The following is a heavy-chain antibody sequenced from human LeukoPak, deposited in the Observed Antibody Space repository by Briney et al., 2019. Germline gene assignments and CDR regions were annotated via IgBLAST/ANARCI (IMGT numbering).Heavy chain of an antibody. CDR1: GFTFSSYA. D-gene: IGHD6-6*01. Sequence: GGSLRLSCTASGFTFSSYAMSWVRQAPGKGLEWVSVLNGGGETTYYADSVKGRFTISRDNSKNTLYLQMNSLRAEDTAVYYCAKWKYSNSGIDDYWGQGTLVTVSS. V-gene: IGHV3-23*01. CDR3: AKWKYSNSGIDDY. J-gene: IGHJ4*02. CDR2: LNGGGETT.